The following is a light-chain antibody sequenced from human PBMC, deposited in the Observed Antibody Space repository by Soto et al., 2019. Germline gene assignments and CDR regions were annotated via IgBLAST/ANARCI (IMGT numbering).Light chain of an antibody. Sequence: DVVMTQSPLSLPVSLGQPASISCRSSQGLVHGDGNTYLNWFQQRPGQSPRRLIYDVSNRDSGVPDRFSGSGSGTEFTLNISRVEAEDVGVYFCMQGTHWPKTFGQGTRWIS. CDR1: QGLVHGDGNTY. CDR3: MQGTHWPKT. V-gene: IGKV2-30*02. J-gene: IGKJ1*01. CDR2: DVS.